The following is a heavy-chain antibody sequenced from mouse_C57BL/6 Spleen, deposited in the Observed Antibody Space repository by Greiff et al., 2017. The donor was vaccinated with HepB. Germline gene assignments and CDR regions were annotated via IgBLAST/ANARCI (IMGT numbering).Heavy chain of an antibody. D-gene: IGHD3-1*01. CDR2: INPGSGGT. J-gene: IGHJ4*01. V-gene: IGHV1-54*01. CDR1: GYAFTNYL. Sequence: QVQLQQSGAELVRPGTSVKVSCKASGYAFTNYLIEWVKQRPGQGLEWIGVINPGSGGTNYNEKFKGKAPLTADKSSSTAYMQLSSLTSEDSAVYFCARSEGSGVDYWGQGTSVTVSS. CDR3: ARSEGSGVDY.